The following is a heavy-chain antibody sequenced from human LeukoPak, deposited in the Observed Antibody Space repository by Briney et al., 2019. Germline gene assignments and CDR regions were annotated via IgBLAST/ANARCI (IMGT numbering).Heavy chain of an antibody. J-gene: IGHJ4*02. Sequence: RASVKVSCKASGGTFSGYAISWVRQAPGQGLEWMGRIIPILGIANYAQKFQGRVTITADKSTSTAYMELSSLRSEDTAVYYCASTYDSSGYYQVYYFDYWGQGTLVTVSS. CDR1: GGTFSGYA. D-gene: IGHD3-22*01. V-gene: IGHV1-69*04. CDR2: IIPILGIA. CDR3: ASTYDSSGYYQVYYFDY.